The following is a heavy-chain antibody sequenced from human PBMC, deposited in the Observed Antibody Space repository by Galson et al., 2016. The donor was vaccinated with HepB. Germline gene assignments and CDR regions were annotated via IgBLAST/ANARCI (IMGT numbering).Heavy chain of an antibody. Sequence: SLRLSCAASGLTFNNYHMNWARQAPGKGLEWVSYIGSSSSPIYYADSVKGRFTISRDYAHNSLYLQMNSLRAEDSAVYYCAGDSGRTGAWDYWGRGTLVTVSS. V-gene: IGHV3-48*01. J-gene: IGHJ4*02. D-gene: IGHD1-14*01. CDR2: IGSSSSPI. CDR1: GLTFNNYH. CDR3: AGDSGRTGAWDY.